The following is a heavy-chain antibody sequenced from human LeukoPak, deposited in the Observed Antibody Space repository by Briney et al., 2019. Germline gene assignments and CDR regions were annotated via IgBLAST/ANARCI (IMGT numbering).Heavy chain of an antibody. V-gene: IGHV3-23*01. CDR2: ISGAGGNT. Sequence: GGSLRLSCAASGITFSSYAMSWVRQAPGKGLEWVSGISGAGGNTYYADSVKGRFTISRDNSKNTLYLQMNSLRAEDTAVFYCAKDREYSGSYRPGPTRYYYGMDVWGQGTTVTVSS. J-gene: IGHJ6*02. CDR1: GITFSSYA. D-gene: IGHD1-26*01. CDR3: AKDREYSGSYRPGPTRYYYGMDV.